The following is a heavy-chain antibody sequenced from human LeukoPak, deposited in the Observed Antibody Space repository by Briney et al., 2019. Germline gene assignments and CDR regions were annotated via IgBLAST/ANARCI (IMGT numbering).Heavy chain of an antibody. CDR1: GFTFINYA. V-gene: IGHV3-23*01. CDR2: ISGTGTGT. Sequence: GGSLRLSCAASGFTFINYAMTWVRQAPGKGLQWVSSISGTGTGTYYADSMKGRFTISRDRSENTLYLQLNSLRAEDTAVYYCAKDARGSSGNYYDYWGQGTLVTVSS. J-gene: IGHJ4*02. CDR3: AKDARGSSGNYYDY. D-gene: IGHD3-10*01.